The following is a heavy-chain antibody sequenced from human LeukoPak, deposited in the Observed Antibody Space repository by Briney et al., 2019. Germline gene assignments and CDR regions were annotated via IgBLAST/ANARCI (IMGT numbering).Heavy chain of an antibody. Sequence: PSETLSLTCTVSGYSISSGYYWGWIRQPPGKGLEWIGSIYHSGSTYYNPSLKSRVTILVDTSKNQFSLKLSSVTAADTALYYCARDLHSGITGTGVYYMDVWGKGTTVTVSS. V-gene: IGHV4-38-2*02. CDR3: ARDLHSGITGTGVYYMDV. D-gene: IGHD1-20*01. CDR2: IYHSGST. J-gene: IGHJ6*03. CDR1: GYSISSGYY.